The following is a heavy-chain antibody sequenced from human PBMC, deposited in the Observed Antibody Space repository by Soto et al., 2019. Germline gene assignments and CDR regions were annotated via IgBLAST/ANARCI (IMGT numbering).Heavy chain of an antibody. V-gene: IGHV1-3*01. J-gene: IGHJ4*02. Sequence: ASVKVSCKASGYTFTSYAMHWVCQAPGQRLEWMGWINAGNGNTKYSQKFQGRVTITRDTSASTAYMELSSLRSEDTAVYYCARTRYFDWLLPYFDYWGQGTLVTVSS. CDR3: ARTRYFDWLLPYFDY. CDR2: INAGNGNT. D-gene: IGHD3-9*01. CDR1: GYTFTSYA.